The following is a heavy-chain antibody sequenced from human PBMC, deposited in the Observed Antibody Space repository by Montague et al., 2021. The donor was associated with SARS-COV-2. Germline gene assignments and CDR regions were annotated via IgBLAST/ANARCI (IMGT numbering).Heavy chain of an antibody. V-gene: IGHV4-39*02. CDR1: SSSIISSGYY. CDR3: ARGMIRGVTTPCDY. J-gene: IGHJ4*02. Sequence: SETLSLTCSVSSSSIISSGYYWGWIRQPPGKELEWIGNIYYSGTTYYNPSLQSRGTISVDTSKNHLSLRLSSVTAADTAVYFCARGMIRGVTTPCDYWGQGSQVTASS. CDR2: IYYSGTT. D-gene: IGHD3-10*01.